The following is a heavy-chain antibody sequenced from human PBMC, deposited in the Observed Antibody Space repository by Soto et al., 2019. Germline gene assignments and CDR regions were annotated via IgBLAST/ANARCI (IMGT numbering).Heavy chain of an antibody. V-gene: IGHV3-23*01. CDR3: ANWGKSGSDF. J-gene: IGHJ4*02. CDR2: ISSSAGTI. D-gene: IGHD3-16*01. CDR1: GFTFSFSP. Sequence: GGSLRLSCASSGFTFSFSPMIWVRQAPVKGLDWVAGISSSAGTIYYAEPVKGRFTISRDNSKSTLYLQMDSLRAEDTAVYYCANWGKSGSDFWGQGTLVTVSS.